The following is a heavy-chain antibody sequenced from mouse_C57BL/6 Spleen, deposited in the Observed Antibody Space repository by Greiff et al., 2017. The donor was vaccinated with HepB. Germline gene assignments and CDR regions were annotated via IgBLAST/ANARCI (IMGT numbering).Heavy chain of an antibody. CDR2: IYPGDGDT. Sequence: VQLQQSGPELVKPGASVKISCKASGYAFSSSWMNWVKQRPGKGLEWIGRIYPGDGDTNYNGKFKGKATLTADKSSSTAYMQLSSLTSEDSAVYFCAGGGYFDVWGTGTTVTVSS. D-gene: IGHD1-1*02. V-gene: IGHV1-82*01. CDR1: GYAFSSSW. CDR3: AGGGYFDV. J-gene: IGHJ1*03.